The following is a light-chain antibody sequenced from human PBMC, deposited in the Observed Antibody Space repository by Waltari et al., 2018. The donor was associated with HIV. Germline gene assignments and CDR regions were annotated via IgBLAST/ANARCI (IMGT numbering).Light chain of an antibody. J-gene: IGKJ4*01. CDR1: QSLFYSSDNRNY. Sequence: DIVMTQSPDSLTVPLGERATINCKSSQSLFYSSDNRNYLSWYRQNPGQPPQLLISWASTRYYGVPVRFSGSGSGTDFNLTISSLQAEDVSVYYCHQFYTTPVTFGGGTKVEIK. CDR2: WAS. V-gene: IGKV4-1*01. CDR3: HQFYTTPVT.